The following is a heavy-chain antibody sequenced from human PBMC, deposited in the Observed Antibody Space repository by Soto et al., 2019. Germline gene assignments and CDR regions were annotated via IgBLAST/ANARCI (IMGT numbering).Heavy chain of an antibody. D-gene: IGHD1-7*01. CDR2: IYRTGST. J-gene: IGHJ4*02. Sequence: SETLSLTCAVSGGAFTSNNWWTCVRQPPGQGLEWIGEIYRTGSTNYNPSLKSRVTISLDKYENQFSLKVTSLTAADTAVYYCASRDQGTNVDYWGQGNLVTVSS. CDR1: GGAFTSNNW. V-gene: IGHV4-4*02. CDR3: ASRDQGTNVDY.